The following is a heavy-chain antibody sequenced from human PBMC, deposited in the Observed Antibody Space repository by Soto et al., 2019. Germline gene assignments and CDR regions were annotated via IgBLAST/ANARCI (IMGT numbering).Heavy chain of an antibody. V-gene: IGHV1-69*08. Sequence: QVQLVQSGAEVKKPGSSVKVSCKASGGTFSSYTISWVRQAPGQGLEWMGRIIPILGIANYAQKFQGRGTNTADKSTSTASMELSNLRAEDTAVYYCAREGLLLEGSGTHFDYWGQGNLVTVSS. CDR3: AREGLLLEGSGTHFDY. CDR1: GGTFSSYT. D-gene: IGHD3-22*01. J-gene: IGHJ4*02. CDR2: IIPILGIA.